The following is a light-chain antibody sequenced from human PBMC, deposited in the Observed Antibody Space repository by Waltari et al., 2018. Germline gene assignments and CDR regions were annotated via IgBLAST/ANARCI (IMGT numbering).Light chain of an antibody. CDR3: QAWDSNTGF. V-gene: IGLV3-1*01. CDR1: GVGEKF. Sequence: SYDLTQPPSVSVSPGQTARITCPGRGVGEKFACWYQQRPGQSPVLLIYQDDKRPSGIPERFSGSNSGNTATLTIRGTQPMDEADYYCQAWDSNTGFFGGGTKLTVL. CDR2: QDD. J-gene: IGLJ2*01.